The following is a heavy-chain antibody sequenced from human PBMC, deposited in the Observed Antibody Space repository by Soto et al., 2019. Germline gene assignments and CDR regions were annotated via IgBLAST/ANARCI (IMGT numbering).Heavy chain of an antibody. CDR3: TTALTTVTTLGY. Sequence: EVQLVESGGGLVKPGGSLSLSCGVSGLTFSNAWMSWVRQAPGKGLEWVGRIKRTTDGGTTDYASPVKGSITISRDDSKNTLYLQMNSLKTDDTAVYYCTTALTTVTTLGYWGQGTLVTVSS. J-gene: IGHJ4*02. V-gene: IGHV3-15*01. D-gene: IGHD4-17*01. CDR1: GLTFSNAW. CDR2: IKRTTDGGTT.